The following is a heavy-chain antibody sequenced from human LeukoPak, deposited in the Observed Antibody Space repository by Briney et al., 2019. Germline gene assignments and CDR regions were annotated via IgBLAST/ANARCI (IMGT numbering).Heavy chain of an antibody. D-gene: IGHD4-11*01. Sequence: SETLSLTRTVSGGSISSSSYYWGWIRQPPGKGLEWIGSIYYSGSTYYNPSLKSRVIISVDTSKNQFSLKLSSVTAADTAVYYCASKLQYFDYWGQGTLVTVSS. CDR2: IYYSGST. CDR3: ASKLQYFDY. CDR1: GGSISSSSYY. J-gene: IGHJ4*02. V-gene: IGHV4-39*07.